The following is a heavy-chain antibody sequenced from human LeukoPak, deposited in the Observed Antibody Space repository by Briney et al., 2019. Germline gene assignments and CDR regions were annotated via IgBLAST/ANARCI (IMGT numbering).Heavy chain of an antibody. V-gene: IGHV1-2*02. D-gene: IGHD6-13*01. CDR3: ARVQKRIAAAGTPLIGY. CDR2: INPNSGCT. CDR1: GYTFTGYY. Sequence: GASVKVSCKASGYTFTGYYMHWVRQAPGQGLEWMGWINPNSGCTNYAQKFQGRVTMTRDTSISTAYMELSRLRSDDTAVYYCARVQKRIAAAGTPLIGYWGQGTLVTVSS. J-gene: IGHJ4*02.